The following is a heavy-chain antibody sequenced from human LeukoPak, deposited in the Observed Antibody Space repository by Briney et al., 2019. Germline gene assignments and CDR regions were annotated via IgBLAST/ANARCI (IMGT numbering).Heavy chain of an antibody. D-gene: IGHD3-10*01. CDR3: ASYGSGSYRFDP. J-gene: IGHJ5*02. CDR2: IHHSGST. V-gene: IGHV4-31*03. CDR1: GGSISSGNYY. Sequence: PSETLSLTCTVSGGSISSGNYYWSWIRQHPGKGLEWIGYIHHSGSTYYNPSLKSGVIISVDTSKNQFSLKLNSVTAADAAVYYCASYGSGSYRFDPWGQGTLVTVSS.